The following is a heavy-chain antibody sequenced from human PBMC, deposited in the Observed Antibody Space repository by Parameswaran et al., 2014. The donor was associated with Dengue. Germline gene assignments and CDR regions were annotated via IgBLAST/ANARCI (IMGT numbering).Heavy chain of an antibody. D-gene: IGHD2-21*02. J-gene: IGHJ4*02. V-gene: IGHV3-23*01. CDR3: AKRGDQRNFDY. Sequence: RWIRRPPGKGLDWVSAISVSGGNTNYADSVQGRFSISRDNSKSTLYLQMNSLRADDTAVYYCAKRGDQRNFDYWGQGTLVTVSS. CDR2: ISVSGGNT.